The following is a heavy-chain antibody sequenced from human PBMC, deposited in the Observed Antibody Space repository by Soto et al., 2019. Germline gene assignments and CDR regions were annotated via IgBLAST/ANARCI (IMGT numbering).Heavy chain of an antibody. CDR1: GGSTSSSTYY. V-gene: IGHV4-39*01. D-gene: IGHD3-22*01. J-gene: IGHJ4*02. Sequence: SETLSLTCSVSGGSTSSSTYYWGWIRQPPGKGLEWIGSVYYTGGTFYNPSLKSRVTISVDTSKNQFSLRLSSVTAADTAVYYCARQRRYYYDSSGYPDYWGQGTLVTVSS. CDR2: VYYTGGT. CDR3: ARQRRYYYDSSGYPDY.